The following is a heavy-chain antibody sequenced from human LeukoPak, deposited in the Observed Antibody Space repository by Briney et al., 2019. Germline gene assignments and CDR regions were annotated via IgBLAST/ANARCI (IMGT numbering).Heavy chain of an antibody. CDR2: INHSGST. Sequence: SETLSLTCAVYGGSFSGYYWSWIRQPPGKGLEWIGEINHSGSTNYNPSLKSRVTISVDTSKNQFSLKLSSVTAADTAVYYCARGKGGRSCYDYWGQGTLVTVSS. CDR3: ARGKGGRSCYDY. CDR1: GGSFSGYY. J-gene: IGHJ4*02. V-gene: IGHV4-34*01. D-gene: IGHD2-15*01.